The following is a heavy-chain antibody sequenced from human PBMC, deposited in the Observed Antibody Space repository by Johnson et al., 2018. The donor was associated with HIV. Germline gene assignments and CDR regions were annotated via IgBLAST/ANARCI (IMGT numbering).Heavy chain of an antibody. J-gene: IGHJ3*02. Sequence: QVQLVESGGGVVQPGRSLRLSCAASGFTFSGYAMHWVRQAPGKGLEWVAVVSYDASNKYYADSVKGRFTISRDNSKNTVFLQMDSLRGEDTADYYCARDPGNGGRPFDAFDIWGQGTMVTVSS. CDR1: GFTFSGYA. CDR2: VSYDASNK. CDR3: ARDPGNGGRPFDAFDI. V-gene: IGHV3-30*04. D-gene: IGHD4-23*01.